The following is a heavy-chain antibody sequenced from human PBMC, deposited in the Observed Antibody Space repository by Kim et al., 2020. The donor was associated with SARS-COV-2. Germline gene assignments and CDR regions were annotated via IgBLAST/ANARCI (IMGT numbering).Heavy chain of an antibody. CDR3: ARPREWNRMRDGFDI. CDR2: IDPSGGST. J-gene: IGHJ3*02. D-gene: IGHD1-1*01. Sequence: ASVSVSCKASGYTFSSYYIHWVRQAPGQGLEWMGIIDPSGGSTNYAQKFQGRVTMTRDTSTSTVYMELSSLRSEDTAVYYCARPREWNRMRDGFDIWGQGTRVTVSS. V-gene: IGHV1-46*01. CDR1: GYTFSSYY.